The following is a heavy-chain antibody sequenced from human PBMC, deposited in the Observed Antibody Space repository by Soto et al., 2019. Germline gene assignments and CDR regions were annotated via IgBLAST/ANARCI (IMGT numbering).Heavy chain of an antibody. CDR1: GFTVSSNY. Sequence: GGSLRLSCAASGFTVSSNYMSWVRQAPGKGLEWVSVIYSGGSTYYADSVKGRFTISRDNSKNTLYLQMNSLRAEDTAVYYCARGTGDGYYYYGMDVWGQGTTVTVSS. V-gene: IGHV3-53*01. D-gene: IGHD7-27*01. CDR2: IYSGGST. CDR3: ARGTGDGYYYYGMDV. J-gene: IGHJ6*02.